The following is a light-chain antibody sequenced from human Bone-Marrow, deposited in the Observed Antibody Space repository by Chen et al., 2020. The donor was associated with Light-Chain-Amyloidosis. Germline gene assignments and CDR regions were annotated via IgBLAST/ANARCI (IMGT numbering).Light chain of an antibody. CDR2: DFS. J-gene: IGLJ2*01. CDR1: SSDVGGYNY. Sequence: QSALPQPASVSGSPGQSLTISCTGTSSDVGGYNYVPWYQQHPGKAPQLIIFDFSNRPSGVSNRFSGSKSGNTASLTISGLQAEDEADYYCSSYTSCSTLVFGGGTKLTVL. V-gene: IGLV2-14*03. CDR3: SSYTSCSTLV.